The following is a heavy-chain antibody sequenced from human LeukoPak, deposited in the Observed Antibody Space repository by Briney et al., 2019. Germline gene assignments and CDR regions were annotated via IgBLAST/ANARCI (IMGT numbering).Heavy chain of an antibody. CDR2: INHSGST. V-gene: IGHV4-34*01. CDR3: AGGRKSDY. J-gene: IGHJ4*02. CDR1: GGSFSGYY. D-gene: IGHD1-14*01. Sequence: SSETLSLTCAVYGGSFSGYYWSWIRQPPGKGLEWIGEINHSGSTNYNPSLKSRVTISVDTSKNQFSLKLSSVTAADTAVYYCAGGRKSDYWGQGTLVTVSS.